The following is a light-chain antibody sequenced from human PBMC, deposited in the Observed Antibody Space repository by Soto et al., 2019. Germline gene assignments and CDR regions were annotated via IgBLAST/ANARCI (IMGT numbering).Light chain of an antibody. CDR2: EVS. J-gene: IGLJ2*01. V-gene: IGLV2-14*01. CDR3: SSYGGSNNVL. Sequence: QSALTQPASVSGSPGQSITISCTGASSDVGNCNCVSWYQQHPGKAPKLMIYEVSNRPSGVSDRFSGSKAGNTASLTVSGLQAEDEADYYCSSYGGSNNVLFGGGTKLTVL. CDR1: SSDVGNCNC.